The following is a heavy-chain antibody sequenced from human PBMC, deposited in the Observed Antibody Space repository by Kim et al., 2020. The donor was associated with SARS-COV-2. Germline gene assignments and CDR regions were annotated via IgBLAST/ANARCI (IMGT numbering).Heavy chain of an antibody. Sequence: GGSLRLSCAASGFTFSNYVMSWVRQAPGKGLEWVSGISGSGDDTYYADSVKGRFTISRDNSKGTLHLQVNSLRAEDTAVYYCAKGGDGYSRPHDYWGKGTLVT. D-gene: IGHD5-18*01. J-gene: IGHJ4*02. CDR2: ISGSGDDT. V-gene: IGHV3-23*01. CDR1: GFTFSNYV. CDR3: AKGGDGYSRPHDY.